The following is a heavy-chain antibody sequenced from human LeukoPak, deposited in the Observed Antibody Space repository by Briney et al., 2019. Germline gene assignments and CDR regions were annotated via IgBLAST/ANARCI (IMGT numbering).Heavy chain of an antibody. V-gene: IGHV4-34*01. J-gene: IGHJ4*02. D-gene: IGHD1-26*01. CDR3: ARHGPPYSGSYYYYFDY. CDR2: INHSGST. Sequence: SETLSLTCAVYGGSFSGYYWSWIRQPPGKGLEWIGEINHSGSTNYNPSLKSRVTISVDTSKNQFSLKLSSVTAADTAVYYCARHGPPYSGSYYYYFDYWGQGTLVTVSS. CDR1: GGSFSGYY.